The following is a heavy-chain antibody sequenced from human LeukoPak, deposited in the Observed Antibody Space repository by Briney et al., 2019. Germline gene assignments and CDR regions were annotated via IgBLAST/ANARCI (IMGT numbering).Heavy chain of an antibody. V-gene: IGHV1-18*01. D-gene: IGHD3-10*01. Sequence: ASVKVSCKASGYTFTSYGISWVRQAPGQGLEWMGWISAYNGNTNYAQKFQGRVTMTRDTSISTAYMELSRLRSDDTAVYYCAREVSNGSGSYFDYMDIWGKGTTVTISS. J-gene: IGHJ6*03. CDR2: ISAYNGNT. CDR3: AREVSNGSGSYFDYMDI. CDR1: GYTFTSYG.